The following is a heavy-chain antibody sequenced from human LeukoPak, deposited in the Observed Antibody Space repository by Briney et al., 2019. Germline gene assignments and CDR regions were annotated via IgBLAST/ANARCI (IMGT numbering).Heavy chain of an antibody. V-gene: IGHV1-18*01. CDR1: GYTFTSYG. CDR2: ISAYNGNT. J-gene: IGHJ4*02. CDR3: ARLRDGSIGVDY. D-gene: IGHD5-24*01. Sequence: ASVKVSCKASGYTFTSYGISWVRQAPGQGLEWMGWISAYNGNTSYAQKFQGRVTMTRDTSTSTVYMELSSLRSEDTAVYYCARLRDGSIGVDYWGQGTLVTVSS.